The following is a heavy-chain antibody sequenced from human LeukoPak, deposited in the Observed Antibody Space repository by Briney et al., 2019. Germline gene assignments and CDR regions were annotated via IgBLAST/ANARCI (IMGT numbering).Heavy chain of an antibody. CDR3: ARDNERRMTAAGTAAFDL. CDR1: GGSISSGDYY. CDR2: ISHTGST. Sequence: SQTLSLTCTVSGGSISSGDYYWSWVRQPPGKGLEWIGEISHTGSTDYNPSLKSRATISVDKSNNQFSLNLNSVTAADTAIYYCARDNERRMTAAGTAAFDLWGRGTLVTVSS. D-gene: IGHD6-13*01. V-gene: IGHV4-30-4*01. J-gene: IGHJ2*01.